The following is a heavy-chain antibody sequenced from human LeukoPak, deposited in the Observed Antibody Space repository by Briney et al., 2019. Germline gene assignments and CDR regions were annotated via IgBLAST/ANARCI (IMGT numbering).Heavy chain of an antibody. D-gene: IGHD4-11*01. V-gene: IGHV4-4*07. CDR1: GDSISTYY. CDR3: AREKMTTITTIDY. Sequence: PSETLSLTCSVSGDSISTYYWTWIRQPAGKGLEWIGRIYISGTPNYNPSLRGRVTMSIDTSMNQSSLKLTSVTAADTAVYYCAREKMTTITTIDYWGQGTLVTVSS. CDR2: IYISGTP. J-gene: IGHJ4*02.